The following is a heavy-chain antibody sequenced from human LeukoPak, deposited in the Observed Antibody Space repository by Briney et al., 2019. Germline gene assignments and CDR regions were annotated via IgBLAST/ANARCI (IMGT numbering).Heavy chain of an antibody. CDR2: IAYDGSNK. Sequence: GRSLRLSCAASGFTFSSLVMHWVRQAPGRGLEWVALIAYDGSNKYYADSVKGRFTISRDNSKNNLYLQMNTLRAEATALYYCAKSMSSPRFDDAFDIWGQGTMVTVSS. CDR1: GFTFSSLV. D-gene: IGHD2-2*01. V-gene: IGHV3-30*18. J-gene: IGHJ3*02. CDR3: AKSMSSPRFDDAFDI.